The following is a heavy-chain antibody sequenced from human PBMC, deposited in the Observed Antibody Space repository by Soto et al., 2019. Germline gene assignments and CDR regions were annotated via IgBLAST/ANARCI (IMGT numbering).Heavy chain of an antibody. CDR2: ISAYNGNT. V-gene: IGHV1-18*01. J-gene: IGHJ4*02. CDR1: GYTFISYG. D-gene: IGHD3-10*01. CDR3: ARGGQVVRGVRHPFDD. Sequence: ASVKVSCKASGYTFISYGISWVRQAPGQGLEWMGWISAYNGNTNYAQKLQGRVTMTTDTTTSTAYMELRSLRSDETAVYYCARGGQVVRGVRHPFDDSGQGTLVTVSS.